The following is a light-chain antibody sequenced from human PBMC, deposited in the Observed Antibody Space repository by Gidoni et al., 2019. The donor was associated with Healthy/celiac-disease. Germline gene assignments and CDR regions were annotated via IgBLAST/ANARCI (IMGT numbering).Light chain of an antibody. V-gene: IGKV3-15*01. Sequence: QAPRLLIYGAATRTTGTPARYSGSGSGTEFTLTISSRQSDDVAVSYCQQYNNWPPMYTFGQGTKLEIK. J-gene: IGKJ2*01. CDR3: QQYNNWPPMYT. CDR2: GAA.